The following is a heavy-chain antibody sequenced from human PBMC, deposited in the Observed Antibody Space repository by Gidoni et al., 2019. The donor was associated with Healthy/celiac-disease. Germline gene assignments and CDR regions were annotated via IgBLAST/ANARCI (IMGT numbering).Heavy chain of an antibody. V-gene: IGHV4-34*01. CDR1: GGSFSGYY. J-gene: IGHJ4*02. CDR2: INHSGST. CDR3: ARAPPSPITMIDRVGRYFDY. D-gene: IGHD3-22*01. Sequence: QVQLQQWGAGLLKPSETLSLTCAVYGGSFSGYYWRWIRQPPGKGLAWIGEINHSGSTNYNPSLKSRVTISVDTSKNQFSLKLSSVTAADTAVYYGARAPPSPITMIDRVGRYFDYWGQGTLVTVSS.